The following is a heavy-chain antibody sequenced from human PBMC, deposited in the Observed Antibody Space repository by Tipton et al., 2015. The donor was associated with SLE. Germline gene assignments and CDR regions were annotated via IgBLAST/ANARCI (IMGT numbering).Heavy chain of an antibody. Sequence: GSLRLSCAASGFTFSSYWMHWVRQAPGKGLVWVSRINSDGRSTSYADSVKGRFTISRDNAKNTLFLQMNSLRAEDTAVYYCARERSDFHFWRGSPTFDSWGQGTLVTVSS. CDR3: ARERSDFHFWRGSPTFDS. CDR2: INSDGRST. V-gene: IGHV3-74*01. J-gene: IGHJ4*02. CDR1: GFTFSSYW. D-gene: IGHD3-3*01.